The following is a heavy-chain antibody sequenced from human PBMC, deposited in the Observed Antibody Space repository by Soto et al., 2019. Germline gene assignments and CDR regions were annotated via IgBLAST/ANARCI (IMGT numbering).Heavy chain of an antibody. D-gene: IGHD3-3*01. CDR3: ARGRYDFWSGSIRQGKYYFDY. Sequence: QVQLQESGPGLVKPSETLSLTCTVSGGSVSSGSYYWSWIRQPPGKGLEWIGYIYYSGSTNYNPSLKSRVTISVDTSKNQFALKLSSVTAADTAVYYCARGRYDFWSGSIRQGKYYFDYWGQGTLVTVSS. CDR1: GGSVSSGSYY. CDR2: IYYSGST. V-gene: IGHV4-61*01. J-gene: IGHJ4*02.